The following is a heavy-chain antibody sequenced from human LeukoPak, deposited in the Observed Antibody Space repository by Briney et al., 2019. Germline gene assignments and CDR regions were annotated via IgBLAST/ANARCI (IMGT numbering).Heavy chain of an antibody. CDR2: NYPGDSDT. CDR1: GYSFTRYW. D-gene: IGHD1-26*01. CDR3: ARRRGRYSGDAFDI. V-gene: IGHV5-51*01. Sequence: PGESLKISCKGSGYSFTRYWIGWVRQMPGKGLEWMGFNYPGDSDTRYSPSFQGQVTISADKSMSPAYLQWSSLKASDTAMYYCARRRGRYSGDAFDIWGQGTMVTVSS. J-gene: IGHJ3*02.